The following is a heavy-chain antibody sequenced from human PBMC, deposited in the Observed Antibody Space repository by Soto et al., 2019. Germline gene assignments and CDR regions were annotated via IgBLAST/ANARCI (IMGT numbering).Heavy chain of an antibody. CDR2: IKPGTSDI. V-gene: IGHV5-51*01. CDR1: GYKFGSAW. CDR3: ARPQYFICDS. D-gene: IGHD4-4*01. Sequence: LGESLKISCKGVGYKFGSAWIGWVRQMPGKGLEWMGLIKPGTSDIRYSPPFRGQVTISADEAVTTAYLQWSGLKASDSAMYYCARPQYFICDSWGQGPLVTVSS. J-gene: IGHJ4*02.